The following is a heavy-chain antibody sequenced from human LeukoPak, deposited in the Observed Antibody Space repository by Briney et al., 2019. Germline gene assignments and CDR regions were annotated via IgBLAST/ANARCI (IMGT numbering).Heavy chain of an antibody. CDR3: ARGSRVFVDV. Sequence: GGSLRLSCAASGFTFSSYAMHWVRQAPGKGLEWVAVISYDGSNKYYADSVKGRFTISRDNSKNTLYLQMNSLRAEDTAVYYCARGSRVFVDVWGKGTTVTVSS. D-gene: IGHD3-10*02. CDR2: ISYDGSNK. V-gene: IGHV3-30-3*01. CDR1: GFTFSSYA. J-gene: IGHJ6*04.